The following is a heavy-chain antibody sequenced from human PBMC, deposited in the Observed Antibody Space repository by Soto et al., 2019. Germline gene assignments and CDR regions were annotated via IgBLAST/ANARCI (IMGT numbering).Heavy chain of an antibody. D-gene: IGHD3-22*01. Sequence: QVQLVESGGGVVQPGRSLRLSCAASGFTFSSYGMHWVRQAPGKGLEWVAVISYDGSNKYYADSVKGRFTISRDNSKNTLYLQMNSLRAEDTAVYYCAKDARPLVVITTYFDYWGQGTLVTVSS. J-gene: IGHJ4*02. CDR1: GFTFSSYG. V-gene: IGHV3-30*18. CDR3: AKDARPLVVITTYFDY. CDR2: ISYDGSNK.